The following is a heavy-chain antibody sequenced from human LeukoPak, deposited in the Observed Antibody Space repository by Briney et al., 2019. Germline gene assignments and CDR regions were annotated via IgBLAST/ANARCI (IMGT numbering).Heavy chain of an antibody. D-gene: IGHD4-23*01. CDR2: ISYDGSNI. CDR1: GFTFSSYA. Sequence: GGSLRLSCAASGFTFSSYAMHWVRQAPGKGLEWVAVISYDGSNIYYADSVKGRFTISRDNSKNTLYLQMNSLRAEDTAVYYCAKYVSGGEYGGMWYYYGMDVWGQGTTVTVSS. V-gene: IGHV3-30-3*02. J-gene: IGHJ6*02. CDR3: AKYVSGGEYGGMWYYYGMDV.